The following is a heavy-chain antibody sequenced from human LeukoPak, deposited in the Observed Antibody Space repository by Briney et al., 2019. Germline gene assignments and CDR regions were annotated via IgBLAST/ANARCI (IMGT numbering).Heavy chain of an antibody. D-gene: IGHD4-17*01. Sequence: GRSLRLSCGASGFTFSTYGMTWVRQAPGKGLEWVSGMSDSGTNTYYADSVKGRFTISRDNSKNTLYLQMNSLRAEDTAVYYCARDYGDYVGYFDLWGRGTLVTVSS. CDR1: GFTFSTYG. J-gene: IGHJ2*01. V-gene: IGHV3-23*01. CDR3: ARDYGDYVGYFDL. CDR2: MSDSGTNT.